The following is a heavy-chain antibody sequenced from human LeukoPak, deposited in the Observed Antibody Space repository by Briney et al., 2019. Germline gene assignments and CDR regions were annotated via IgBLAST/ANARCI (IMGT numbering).Heavy chain of an antibody. CDR2: ISVYSGNT. Sequence: ASVKVSCKASGYTFTNYGISWVRQAPGQGLEWMGWISVYSGNTNYAQNLQGRLTITTDTSTSTAYMELRSLRSDDTAVYYCARDRGSEMPTIIDYWAQGTLVTVSS. D-gene: IGHD5-24*01. J-gene: IGHJ4*02. V-gene: IGHV1-18*01. CDR3: ARDRGSEMPTIIDY. CDR1: GYTFTNYG.